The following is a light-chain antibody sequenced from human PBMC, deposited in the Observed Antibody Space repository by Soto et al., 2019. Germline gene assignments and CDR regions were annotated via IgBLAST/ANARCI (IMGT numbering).Light chain of an antibody. CDR2: ATP. Sequence: EIVLTQSPGTLSSSPGERATLSCRASQSIDNRYLAWYQHKPGQAPRLLIYATPSWATGIPDRLGGSGSGKDFTLSSKHLDLYDCAMYYCQHYFCSPWRFGQGTEVDIK. CDR3: QHYFCSPWR. CDR1: QSIDNRY. V-gene: IGKV3-20*01. J-gene: IGKJ1*01.